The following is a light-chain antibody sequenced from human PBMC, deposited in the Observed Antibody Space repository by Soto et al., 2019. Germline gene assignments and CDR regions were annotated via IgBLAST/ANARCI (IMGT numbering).Light chain of an antibody. CDR3: QQYNNWPQT. V-gene: IGKV3-15*01. J-gene: IGKJ2*01. Sequence: EIVMTQSPVTLSVSPGERATLSCRASQSVSRKLAWYQQKPGQAPRLLIYGASTRATGIPARFSGSGSGTEFTLSISRLQSEDFAVYYCQQYNNWPQTFGQGTKLEIK. CDR2: GAS. CDR1: QSVSRK.